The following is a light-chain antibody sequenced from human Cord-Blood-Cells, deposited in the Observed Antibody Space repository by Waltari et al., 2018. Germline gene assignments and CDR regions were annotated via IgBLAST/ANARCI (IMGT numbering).Light chain of an antibody. Sequence: QSALTQPASVSGSPGQPIPITCTGTSSDAGGYNNVSWYQQHPGKAPKLMIYEVSNRPSGVSNRFSGSKSGNTASLTISGLQAEDEADYYCSSYTSSSTLVFGGGTKLTVL. J-gene: IGLJ3*02. CDR3: SSYTSSSTLV. CDR2: EVS. V-gene: IGLV2-14*01. CDR1: SSDAGGYNN.